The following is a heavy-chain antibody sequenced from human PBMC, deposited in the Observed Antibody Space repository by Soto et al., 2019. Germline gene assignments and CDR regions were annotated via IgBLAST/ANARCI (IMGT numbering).Heavy chain of an antibody. V-gene: IGHV1-18*01. J-gene: IGHJ4*02. CDR3: ARDKEHCSGGSCYSPEYFDY. CDR2: ISAYNGNT. Sequence: QVQLVQSGAEVKKPGASVKVSCKASGYTFTSYGISWVRQAPGQGLEWMGWISAYNGNTNYAQKLQGRATMTTDTSTSTAYMELRSLRSDDTAVYYCARDKEHCSGGSCYSPEYFDYWGQGTLVTVSS. D-gene: IGHD2-15*01. CDR1: GYTFTSYG.